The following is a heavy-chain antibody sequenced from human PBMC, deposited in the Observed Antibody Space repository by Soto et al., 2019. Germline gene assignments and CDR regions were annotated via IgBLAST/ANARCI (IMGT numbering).Heavy chain of an antibody. V-gene: IGHV3-11*05. CDR2: ISSSSSYT. D-gene: IGHD6-13*01. Sequence: PGGSLRLSCAASGFTFSDYYMSWIRQAPGKGLEWVSYISSSSSYTNYADSVKGRFTISRDNAKNSLYLEMNSLRAEDTAVYYCARAGGSGSWYVVYWGQGTLVTVSS. CDR3: ARAGGSGSWYVVY. J-gene: IGHJ4*02. CDR1: GFTFSDYY.